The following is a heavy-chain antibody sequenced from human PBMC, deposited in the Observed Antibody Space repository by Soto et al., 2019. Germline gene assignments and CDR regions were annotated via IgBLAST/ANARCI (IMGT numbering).Heavy chain of an antibody. J-gene: IGHJ4*02. CDR2: INHSGST. CDR3: ARDLHGSGSQPFDY. V-gene: IGHV4-34*01. D-gene: IGHD3-10*01. Sequence: QVQLQQWGAGLLKPSETLSLTCAVYGGSFSGYYWSWIRQPPGKGLEWIGEINHSGSTNYNPSLKSRVTISVDTSKNQFSLKLSSVTAADTAVYYCARDLHGSGSQPFDYWGQGTLVTVSS. CDR1: GGSFSGYY.